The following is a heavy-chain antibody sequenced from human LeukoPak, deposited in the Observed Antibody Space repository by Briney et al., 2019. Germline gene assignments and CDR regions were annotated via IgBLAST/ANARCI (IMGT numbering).Heavy chain of an antibody. CDR3: PKDTSSWYSPPGAFDL. CDR2: VYASGST. Sequence: SETLSLTCTVSGGSIISHYWNWIRQPAGKGLEWIGRVYASGSTTYNPSLKNRVTMSVDTSKNQFSLRLTSVTAADTAVYYCPKDTSSWYSPPGAFDLWGQGTMVTVSS. J-gene: IGHJ3*01. CDR1: GGSIISHY. D-gene: IGHD6-13*01. V-gene: IGHV4-4*07.